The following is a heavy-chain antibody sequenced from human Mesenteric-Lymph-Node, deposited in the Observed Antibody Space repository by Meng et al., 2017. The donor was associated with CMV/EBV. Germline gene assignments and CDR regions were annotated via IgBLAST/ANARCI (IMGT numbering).Heavy chain of an antibody. CDR3: VREAYYYDTSDYPRGNYFDY. V-gene: IGHV3-30*02. CDR1: GFTLSSYG. D-gene: IGHD3-22*01. Sequence: GGSLRLSCAASGFTLSSYGMHWVRQTPGKGLEWVAFLRYDGSNKYADSVKGRFTISRDNSKNTLSLHMTSLRNEDTAVYFCVREAYYYDTSDYPRGNYFDYWGQGTLVTVSS. CDR2: LRYDGSNK. J-gene: IGHJ4*02.